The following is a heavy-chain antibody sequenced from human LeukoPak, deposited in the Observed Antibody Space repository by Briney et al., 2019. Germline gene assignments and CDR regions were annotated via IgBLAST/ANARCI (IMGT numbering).Heavy chain of an antibody. Sequence: GSLRLSCAASGFTFSTFAMIWVRQPPGKGLEWIGEINHSGSTKYNPSLKNQVTISVDTSKNQFSLKLSSVTAADTAVYYCARRLGRKFGERFYYYHYLDVWGKGTTVTISS. V-gene: IGHV4-34*01. CDR3: ARRLGRKFGERFYYYHYLDV. CDR2: INHSGST. D-gene: IGHD3-10*01. J-gene: IGHJ6*03. CDR1: GFTFSTFA.